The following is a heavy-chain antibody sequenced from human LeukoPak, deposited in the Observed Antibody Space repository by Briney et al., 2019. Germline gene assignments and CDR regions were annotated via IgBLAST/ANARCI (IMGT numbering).Heavy chain of an antibody. V-gene: IGHV4-4*07. CDR1: GGSISSYY. CDR3: ARDVLWFGELTAFDI. J-gene: IGHJ3*02. D-gene: IGHD3-10*01. Sequence: PSETLSLTCTVSGGSISSYYWSWIRQPAGKGLEWIGRIYTSGSTNYNPSLKSRVTMSVDTSKNQFSLKLSSVTAADTAVYYCARDVLWFGELTAFDIWGQGTMVTVSS. CDR2: IYTSGST.